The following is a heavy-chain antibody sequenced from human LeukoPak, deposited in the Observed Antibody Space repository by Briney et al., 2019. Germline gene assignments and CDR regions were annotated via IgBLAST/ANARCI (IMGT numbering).Heavy chain of an antibody. D-gene: IGHD3-22*01. CDR1: GGSISSGGYY. Sequence: SQTLSLTCTVSGGSISSGGYYWSWIRQHPGKGLEWIGYIYYSGSTYYNPSLKSRVTISVDTSKNQSSLKLSSVTAADTAVYYCARTPGNYDSSGYDYWGQGTLVTVSS. J-gene: IGHJ4*02. CDR2: IYYSGST. V-gene: IGHV4-31*03. CDR3: ARTPGNYDSSGYDY.